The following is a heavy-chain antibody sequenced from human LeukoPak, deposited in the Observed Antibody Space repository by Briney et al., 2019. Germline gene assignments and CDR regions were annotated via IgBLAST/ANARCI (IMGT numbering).Heavy chain of an antibody. D-gene: IGHD2-15*01. CDR1: GGSITSYY. V-gene: IGHV4-4*07. Sequence: SESLSLTCTVSGGSITSYYWSWIRQPAGKRLEWIWRIYTSGSTNYNPSLKSRVTMSVDTYKNQFSLKLSSVTAADTAVYYCARDRRVVAADYYYYHYMDVWGKGTTVTVSS. CDR3: ARDRRVVAADYYYYHYMDV. CDR2: IYTSGST. J-gene: IGHJ6*03.